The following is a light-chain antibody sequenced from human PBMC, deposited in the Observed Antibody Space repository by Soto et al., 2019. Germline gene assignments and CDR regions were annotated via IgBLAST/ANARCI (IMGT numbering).Light chain of an antibody. Sequence: QSALTQPPPVSGAPGQTVTISCTGSSSNIGAPYDVHWYQHLPGTAPKPLIYGGNNRPSGLPDRFSGSRSGTSASLDITGLQAEDEAAYFCQSHDMSLNNEDFGPGTKVTV. CDR3: QSHDMSLNNED. V-gene: IGLV1-40*01. CDR1: SSNIGAPYD. J-gene: IGLJ1*01. CDR2: GGN.